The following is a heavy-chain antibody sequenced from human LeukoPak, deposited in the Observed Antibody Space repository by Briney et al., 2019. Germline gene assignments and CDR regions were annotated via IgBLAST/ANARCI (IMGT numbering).Heavy chain of an antibody. CDR3: ARHAVGYCSGGSCVPPDY. CDR2: IYYSGST. Sequence: SETLSLTCTVSGGSISSYYWSWIRQPPGKGLEWIGYIYYSGSTNYNPSLNSRVTISVDTSKNQFSLKLSSVTAADTAVYYCARHAVGYCSGGSCVPPDYWGQGTLVTVSS. V-gene: IGHV4-59*01. J-gene: IGHJ4*02. CDR1: GGSISSYY. D-gene: IGHD2-15*01.